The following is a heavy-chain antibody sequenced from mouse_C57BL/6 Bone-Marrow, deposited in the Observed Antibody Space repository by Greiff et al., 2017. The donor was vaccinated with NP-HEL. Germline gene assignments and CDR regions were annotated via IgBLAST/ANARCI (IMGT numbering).Heavy chain of an antibody. D-gene: IGHD3-2*02. CDR1: GYTFTDYY. Sequence: VQLQQSGAELVRPGASVKLSCKASGYTFTDYYINWVKQRPGQGLEWIARIYPGSGNTYYNEKVKGKATLTAEKSSSTAYMPLSSLTSEDSAVYFCARSDSSGYFDYWGQGTTLTVSS. V-gene: IGHV1-76*01. CDR3: ARSDSSGYFDY. J-gene: IGHJ2*01. CDR2: IYPGSGNT.